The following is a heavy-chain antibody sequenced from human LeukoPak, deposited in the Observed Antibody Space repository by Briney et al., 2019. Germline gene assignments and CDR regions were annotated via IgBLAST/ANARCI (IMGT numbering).Heavy chain of an antibody. J-gene: IGHJ4*02. V-gene: IGHV1-69*04. Sequence: SVKVSCKASGGTFSSYAISWVQQAPGQGLEWMGRIIPILGIANYAQKFQGRVTITADKSTSTAYMELSSLRSEDTAVYYCARDNDAGSSGWGSYWGQGTLVTVSS. CDR1: GGTFSSYA. CDR3: ARDNDAGSSGWGSY. CDR2: IIPILGIA. D-gene: IGHD6-19*01.